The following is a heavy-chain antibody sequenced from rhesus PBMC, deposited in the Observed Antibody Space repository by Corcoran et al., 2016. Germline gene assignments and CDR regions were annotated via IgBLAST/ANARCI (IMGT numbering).Heavy chain of an antibody. V-gene: IGHV4S7*01. CDR2: IYGSSGST. D-gene: IGHD3-3*01. Sequence: QVQLQESGPGLVKPSETLSLTCAVSGGSLSDSYYWNWIRPPPGKGLEWIGNIYGSSGSTYYNPSLKSRVTISKDTSKNQFSLKLSSVTAADTAVYYCARERGPITIFGLATPQFDYWGQGVLVTVSS. J-gene: IGHJ4*01. CDR3: ARERGPITIFGLATPQFDY. CDR1: GGSLSDSYY.